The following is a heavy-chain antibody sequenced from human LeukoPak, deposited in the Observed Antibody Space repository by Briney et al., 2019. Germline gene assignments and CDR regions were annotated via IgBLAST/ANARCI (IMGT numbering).Heavy chain of an antibody. CDR2: ISGSGGST. CDR3: AKSHVLGSCSDY. J-gene: IGHJ4*02. V-gene: IGHV3-23*01. Sequence: GGSPRLSCAASGFTFSSYAMSWVRQAPGKGLEWVSAISGSGGSTYYADSVKGRFTISRDNSKNTLYLQMNSLRAEDTAVYYCAKSHVLGSCSDYWGQGTLVTVSS. CDR1: GFTFSSYA. D-gene: IGHD2-15*01.